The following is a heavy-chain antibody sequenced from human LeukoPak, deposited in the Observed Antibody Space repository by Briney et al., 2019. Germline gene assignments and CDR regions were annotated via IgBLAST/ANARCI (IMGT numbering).Heavy chain of an antibody. CDR1: GFTFCSYD. J-gene: IGHJ6*03. D-gene: IGHD3-10*01. V-gene: IGHV3-7*01. Sequence: GGSLRLSCAASGFTFCSYDMSWVRQATGKGLEWVANIKKDGSRKNSVDSVKGRFTISRDNAKNSLYLQMNSLRAKDTAVYYCTRAPSGNRVGYYFYYMDVWGKGTTVTVSS. CDR2: IKKDGSRK. CDR3: TRAPSGNRVGYYFYYMDV.